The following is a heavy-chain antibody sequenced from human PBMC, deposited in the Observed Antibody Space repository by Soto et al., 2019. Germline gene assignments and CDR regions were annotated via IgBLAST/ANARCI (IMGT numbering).Heavy chain of an antibody. J-gene: IGHJ6*02. CDR1: GGSISSYY. Sequence: SETLSLTCTVSGGSISSYYWSWIRQPAGKGLEWIGRIYTSGSTNYNPSLKSRVTMSVDTSKNQFSLKLSSVTAADTAVYYCARCLRRPKYYYYGMDVWGQGTTVTVSS. CDR3: ARCLRRPKYYYYGMDV. D-gene: IGHD4-17*01. V-gene: IGHV4-4*07. CDR2: IYTSGST.